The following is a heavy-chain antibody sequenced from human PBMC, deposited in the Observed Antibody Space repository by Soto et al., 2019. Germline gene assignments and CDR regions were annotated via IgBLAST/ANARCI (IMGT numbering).Heavy chain of an antibody. D-gene: IGHD5-12*01. Sequence: GGSLRLSCAASGFTFSSYGMHWVRQAPGKGLEWVAVIWYDGSNKYYADSVKGRFTISRDNSKNTLYLQMNSLRAEDTAVYYCAGGDIVANYYYGMDVWGQGTTVTVSS. J-gene: IGHJ6*02. CDR2: IWYDGSNK. V-gene: IGHV3-33*01. CDR3: AGGDIVANYYYGMDV. CDR1: GFTFSSYG.